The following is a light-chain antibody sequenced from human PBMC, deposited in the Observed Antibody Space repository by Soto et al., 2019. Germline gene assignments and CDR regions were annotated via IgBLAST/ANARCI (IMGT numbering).Light chain of an antibody. J-gene: IGKJ2*01. CDR3: QQYNNWPHT. Sequence: EIVMTQSPVTLSLSPGERATLSCRASQSVTSKLAWFQQKPGQAPRLLIYATSTRATGVPARFSGSGSGTDFTLTISSLHSEDFAVYSCQQYNNWPHTFGQGTNLEIK. CDR2: ATS. CDR1: QSVTSK. V-gene: IGKV3-15*01.